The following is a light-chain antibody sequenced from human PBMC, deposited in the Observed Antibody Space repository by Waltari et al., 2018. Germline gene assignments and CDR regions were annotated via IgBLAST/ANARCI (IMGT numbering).Light chain of an antibody. V-gene: IGKV1-39*01. Sequence: DTLMTQSPSSLSASVGDRVTITCRASQAISTYVNWYQQTPGIAPKLLIFSSSTLNRGVSSRFSGSGSGTEFTLTISNLQPDDFATYYCQQSYSAPLAFGGGTKLDI. CDR3: QQSYSAPLA. CDR2: SSS. CDR1: QAISTY. J-gene: IGKJ4*01.